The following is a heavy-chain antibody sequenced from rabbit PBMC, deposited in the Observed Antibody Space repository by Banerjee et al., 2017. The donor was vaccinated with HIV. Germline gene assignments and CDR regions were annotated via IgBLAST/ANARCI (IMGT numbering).Heavy chain of an antibody. D-gene: IGHD6-1*01. CDR1: GFSFSSGYW. CDR2: VSTTSGKT. Sequence: QSLEESGGDLVKPGASLTLTCTASGFSFSSGYWMCWVRQAPGKGLEWIGCVSTTSGKTGYATWAKGRFTISKSSSTTVTLQMTSLTVADTATYFCARGYGNSHSYGGATLNLWGPGTLVTVS. J-gene: IGHJ4*01. V-gene: IGHV1S40*01. CDR3: ARGYGNSHSYGGATLNL.